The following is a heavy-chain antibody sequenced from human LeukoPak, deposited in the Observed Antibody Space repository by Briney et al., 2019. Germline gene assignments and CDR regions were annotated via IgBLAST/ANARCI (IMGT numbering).Heavy chain of an antibody. Sequence: GGSLRLSCAASGFTFSTYEMNWVRQAPGKGLEWVSYISSSSSTIYYADSVKGRFTISRDNAKNSLYLQMNSLRAEDTAVYYCARESLAGAFDIWGQGTMVTVSS. J-gene: IGHJ3*02. D-gene: IGHD6-19*01. CDR3: ARESLAGAFDI. V-gene: IGHV3-48*03. CDR1: GFTFSTYE. CDR2: ISSSSSTI.